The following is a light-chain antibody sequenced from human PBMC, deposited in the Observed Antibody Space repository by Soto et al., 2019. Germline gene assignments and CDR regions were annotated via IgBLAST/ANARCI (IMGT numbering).Light chain of an antibody. J-gene: IGLJ1*01. Sequence: QSVLTQPASVSGSPGQSITISCTGTSSDVGGYNYVSWYQQHTGKAPKLIIYDVSNRPSGVSNRFSGSKSGNTASLTISGLQAEDEADYYCSSYSGSSTYVFGTGTKVTVL. CDR1: SSDVGGYNY. CDR3: SSYSGSSTYV. CDR2: DVS. V-gene: IGLV2-14*03.